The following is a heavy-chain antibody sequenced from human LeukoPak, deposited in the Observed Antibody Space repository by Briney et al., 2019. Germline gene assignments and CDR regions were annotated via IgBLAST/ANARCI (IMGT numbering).Heavy chain of an antibody. V-gene: IGHV4-34*01. J-gene: IGHJ4*02. CDR1: GGSFSGYY. Sequence: PSETLSLTCAVYGGSFSGYYWSWIRQPPGKGLEWIGEINHSGSTNYNPSLKSRVTISVDTSKNQFSLKLSSVTAADTAVYYCARHGWETSEDFWSGYLDYWGQGTLVTVSS. CDR2: INHSGST. D-gene: IGHD3-3*01. CDR3: ARHGWETSEDFWSGYLDY.